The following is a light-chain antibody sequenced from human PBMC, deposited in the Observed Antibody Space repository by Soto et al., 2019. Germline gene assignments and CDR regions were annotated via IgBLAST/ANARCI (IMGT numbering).Light chain of an antibody. Sequence: DIQMTQSPSSLSASVGDRVTMICRASQSISSRLNWYQQKPGKAPKLLIYAASSLQSGVPSRFSGSGSGTDFTLTISSLQPEDFATYSCQQSYSTPWTFGQGTKVEVK. CDR1: QSISSR. V-gene: IGKV1-39*01. CDR2: AAS. CDR3: QQSYSTPWT. J-gene: IGKJ1*01.